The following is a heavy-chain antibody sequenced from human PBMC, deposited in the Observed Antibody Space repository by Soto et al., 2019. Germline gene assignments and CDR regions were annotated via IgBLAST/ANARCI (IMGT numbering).Heavy chain of an antibody. CDR2: INAGNGNT. Sequence: GASVKVSCKASGYTFTSSAMHWGRQAPGQRLEWMGWINAGNGNTKYSQKFQGRVTITRDTSASTAYMELSSLRSEDTAVYYCARDQAAAGTYAFDIWGQGTMVTVSS. CDR1: GYTFTSSA. CDR3: ARDQAAAGTYAFDI. J-gene: IGHJ3*02. D-gene: IGHD6-13*01. V-gene: IGHV1-3*01.